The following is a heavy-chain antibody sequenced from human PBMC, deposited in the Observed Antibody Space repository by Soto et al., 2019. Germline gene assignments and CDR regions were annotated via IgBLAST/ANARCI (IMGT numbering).Heavy chain of an antibody. D-gene: IGHD3-22*01. J-gene: IGHJ5*02. V-gene: IGHV1-18*01. Sequence: ASVKVSCKASGYTFTSYGISWVRQAPGQGLEWMGWISAYNGNTNYAQKLQGRVTMTTDTSTSTAYMELRSLRSDDTAVYYCARVKGSGYHNWYNPWGQGTLVTVSS. CDR3: ARVKGSGYHNWYNP. CDR2: ISAYNGNT. CDR1: GYTFTSYG.